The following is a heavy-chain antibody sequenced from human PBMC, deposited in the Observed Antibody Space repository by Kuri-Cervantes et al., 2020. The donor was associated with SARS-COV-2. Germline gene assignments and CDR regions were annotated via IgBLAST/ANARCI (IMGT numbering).Heavy chain of an antibody. CDR2: ISYDGSNK. J-gene: IGHJ4*02. V-gene: IGHV3-30-3*01. Sequence: GESLKISCAASGFTFSSYAMHWVRQAPGKGLEWVAVISYDGSNKYYADSVKGRFTISRDNSKNTLYLQMNSLRAEDTAVYYCATAGPTQQLVVGGFDYWGQGTLVTVSS. CDR3: ATAGPTQQLVVGGFDY. D-gene: IGHD6-13*01. CDR1: GFTFSSYA.